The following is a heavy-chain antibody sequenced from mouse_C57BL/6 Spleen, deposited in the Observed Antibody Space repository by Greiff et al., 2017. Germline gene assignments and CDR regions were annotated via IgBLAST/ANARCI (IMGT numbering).Heavy chain of an antibody. J-gene: IGHJ1*03. Sequence: EVQLQQSGPELVKPGASVKISCKASGYTFTDYYMNWVKQSHGKSLEWIGDINPNNGGTSYNQKFKGKATLTVDKSSSTAYMELRSLTSEDSAVYYCARGVVATYWYFDVWGTGTTVTVSS. CDR1: GYTFTDYY. CDR2: INPNNGGT. CDR3: ARGVVATYWYFDV. V-gene: IGHV1-26*01. D-gene: IGHD1-1*01.